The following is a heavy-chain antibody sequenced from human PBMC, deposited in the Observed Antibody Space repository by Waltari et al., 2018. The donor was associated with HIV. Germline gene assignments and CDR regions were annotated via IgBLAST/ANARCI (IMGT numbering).Heavy chain of an antibody. CDR1: GGSFSPYY. Sequence: QVELQQGGAGLLKPSETLSLSCAESGGSFSPYYWSWIRQPPGKGLEWMGEINNSGSMNFKPSLKSRLNISLDASKKQSSLHLTSVTAADTALYYCATRGDYGDLPKYFDLWGRGTLVTVSS. CDR3: ATRGDYGDLPKYFDL. CDR2: INNSGSM. D-gene: IGHD4-17*01. J-gene: IGHJ2*01. V-gene: IGHV4-34*02.